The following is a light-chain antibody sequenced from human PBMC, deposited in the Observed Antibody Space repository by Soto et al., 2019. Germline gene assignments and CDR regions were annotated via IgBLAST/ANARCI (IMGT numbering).Light chain of an antibody. J-gene: IGLJ2*01. V-gene: IGLV2-14*01. CDR2: EVS. Sequence: QSALTQPASVSGSPGQSITISCTGTSSDVGLYNYVSWYQQHPGKAPKLIIYEVSSRPSGVYNRFSGSKSGNTASLTISGLQAEDEADYSCSSYAGGSTVLFGGGTQLTVL. CDR3: SSYAGGSTVL. CDR1: SSDVGLYNY.